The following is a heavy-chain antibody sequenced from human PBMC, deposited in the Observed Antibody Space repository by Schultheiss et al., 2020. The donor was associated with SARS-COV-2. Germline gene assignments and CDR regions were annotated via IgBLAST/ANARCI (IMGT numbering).Heavy chain of an antibody. CDR1: GGSISSGSYY. CDR2: IYYSGST. CDR3: AKVPRY. Sequence: SETLSLTCTVSGGSISSGSYYWSWIRQPPGKGLEWIGYIYYSGSTNYNPSLKSRVTISVDTSKNQFSLKLSSVTAADTAVYCCAKVPRYWGQGTLVTVSS. J-gene: IGHJ4*02. V-gene: IGHV4-61*01.